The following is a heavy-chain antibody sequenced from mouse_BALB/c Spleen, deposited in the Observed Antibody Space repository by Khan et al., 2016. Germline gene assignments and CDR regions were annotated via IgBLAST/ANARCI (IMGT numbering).Heavy chain of an antibody. V-gene: IGHV1-84*02. D-gene: IGHD1-2*01. Sequence: QVQLKQSGPELVKPGASVKISCKASGYTFTDYYVNWVKQKPGQGLEWIGWIYPGSGNTKYNEKFKGKATLTVDTSSSTAYMQLSSLTSEDTSVYCCARSQLRLRFAYWGQGTLVTVSA. J-gene: IGHJ3*01. CDR1: GYTFTDYY. CDR3: ARSQLRLRFAY. CDR2: IYPGSGNT.